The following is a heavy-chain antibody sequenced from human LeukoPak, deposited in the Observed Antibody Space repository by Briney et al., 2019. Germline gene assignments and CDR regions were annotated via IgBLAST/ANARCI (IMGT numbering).Heavy chain of an antibody. CDR3: ARKGWSGSYYDTSGYYY. CDR2: MNPNSGHT. Sequence: ASVKVSCKASGYIFTNYDINWVRQAPGQGLEWTAWMNPNSGHTAYAQKFQGRVAVTRNTSISTAYMELTSLRSEDTAVYYCARKGWSGSYYDTSGYYYWGQGTLVTVCS. J-gene: IGHJ4*02. V-gene: IGHV1-8*01. D-gene: IGHD3-22*01. CDR1: GYIFTNYD.